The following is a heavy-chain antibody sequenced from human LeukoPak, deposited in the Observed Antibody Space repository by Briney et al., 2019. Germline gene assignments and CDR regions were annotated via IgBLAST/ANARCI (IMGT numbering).Heavy chain of an antibody. D-gene: IGHD3-9*01. V-gene: IGHV4-34*01. J-gene: IGHJ4*02. CDR1: GGSFSGYY. CDR3: ARDRRPYFPLHN. CDR2: INHSGST. Sequence: NPSETLSLTCAVYGGSFSGYYWSWIRQPPGKGLEWIGEINHSGSTNYNPSLKSRVTISVDTSKNQFSLKLSSVTAADTAVYYCARDRRPYFPLHNWGQGILVTVSS.